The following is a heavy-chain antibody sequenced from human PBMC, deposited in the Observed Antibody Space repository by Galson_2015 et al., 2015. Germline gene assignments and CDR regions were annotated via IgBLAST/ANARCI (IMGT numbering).Heavy chain of an antibody. J-gene: IGHJ4*02. CDR3: ARGGGNYGSYYAPDDY. CDR2: ISDDGSNK. CDR1: GFTFSSYA. D-gene: IGHD1-26*01. Sequence: SLRLSCAASGFTFSSYAMHWVRQAPGKGLEWVLVISDDGSNKYYADSVKGRFTISRDNSKNTVYLQMNSLRAEDTAAYYCARGGGNYGSYYAPDDYWGQGTLVTVSS. V-gene: IGHV3-30-3*01.